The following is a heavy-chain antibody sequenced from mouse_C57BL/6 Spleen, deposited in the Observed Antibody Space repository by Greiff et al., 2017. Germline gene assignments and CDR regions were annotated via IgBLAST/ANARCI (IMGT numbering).Heavy chain of an antibody. Sequence: VQLQQSGAELARPGASVKMSCKASGYTFTSYGISWVKQRTGQGLEWIGEIYPRCGNTYYNEKFKGKATLTADTSSSTAYMELSSLTSADSAFYFCAIFPEYYGSYYVDYWGQDTTRTVSS. J-gene: IGHJ2*01. V-gene: IGHV1-81*01. CDR2: IYPRCGNT. CDR1: GYTFTSYG. CDR3: AIFPEYYGSYYVDY. D-gene: IGHD1-1*01.